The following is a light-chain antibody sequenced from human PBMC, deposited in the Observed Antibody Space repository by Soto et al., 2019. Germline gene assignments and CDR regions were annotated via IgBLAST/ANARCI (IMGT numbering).Light chain of an antibody. V-gene: IGLV2-23*01. J-gene: IGLJ2*01. Sequence: QSVLTQPASVSGSPGQSITISCTGTSSDVGTYNLVSWYQQCPGKAPKLMIYEGTKRPSGVSNRYSGSKSGNTASLTISGLQAADEADYYCCSYAGSSTHVVFGGGTKLTVL. CDR2: EGT. CDR1: SSDVGTYNL. CDR3: CSYAGSSTHVV.